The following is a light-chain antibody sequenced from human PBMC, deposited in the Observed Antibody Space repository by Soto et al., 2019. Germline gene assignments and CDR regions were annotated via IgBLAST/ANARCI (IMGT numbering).Light chain of an antibody. CDR1: ENIRSY. Sequence: DIPMTPSTASLSSSVGDIVTITCRASENIRSYLNWYQQKPGKGPKLLIYAASTLQSGIPSRFSGSGSGTDFTLTISRLEPEDFAVYYCQQYGSSGTVGQGTKVDI. V-gene: IGKV1-39*01. J-gene: IGKJ1*01. CDR2: AAS. CDR3: QQYGSSGT.